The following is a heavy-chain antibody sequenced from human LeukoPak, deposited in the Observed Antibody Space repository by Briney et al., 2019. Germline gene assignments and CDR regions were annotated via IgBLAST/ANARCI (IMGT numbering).Heavy chain of an antibody. J-gene: IGHJ4*02. D-gene: IGHD6-6*01. CDR3: ARGRTIAARPYYFDY. CDR1: GGSISSGGYY. Sequence: SETLSLTCTVSGGSISSGGYYWSWIRQPPGKGLEWIGYVYHSGSTYYNPSLKSRVTISVDRSKNQFSLKLSSVTAADTAVYYCARGRTIAARPYYFDYWGQGTLVTVSS. V-gene: IGHV4-30-2*01. CDR2: VYHSGST.